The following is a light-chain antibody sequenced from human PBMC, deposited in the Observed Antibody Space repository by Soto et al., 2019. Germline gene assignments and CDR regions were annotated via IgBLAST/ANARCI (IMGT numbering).Light chain of an antibody. CDR3: QQYGSRWT. J-gene: IGKJ1*01. CDR1: QSVSSSY. Sequence: EIVLTQSPGTLSLSPGERATLSCRASQSVSSSYLAWYQQKPGQAPRLLIYGASSRATGIPDRFSGSGSGTDFTLTISRLEPEDFAVYYCQQYGSRWTF. CDR2: GAS. V-gene: IGKV3-20*01.